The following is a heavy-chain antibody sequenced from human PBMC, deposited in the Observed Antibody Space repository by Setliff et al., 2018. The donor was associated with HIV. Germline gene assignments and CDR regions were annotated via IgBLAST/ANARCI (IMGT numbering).Heavy chain of an antibody. Sequence: ASVKVSCKASGYTFTTYGISWVRQAPGHGLEWMGWISPNFGHTKYAQKFLDRVTMTIDTATSRAYMELRSLRSDDTAVYYCARDHQTMLWLDYWGQGTLVTVSS. J-gene: IGHJ4*02. CDR2: ISPNFGHT. D-gene: IGHD2-21*01. CDR1: GYTFTTYG. CDR3: ARDHQTMLWLDY. V-gene: IGHV1-18*04.